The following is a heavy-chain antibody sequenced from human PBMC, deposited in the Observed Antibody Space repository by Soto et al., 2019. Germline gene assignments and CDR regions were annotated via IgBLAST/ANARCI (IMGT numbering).Heavy chain of an antibody. CDR1: GGSIRSDNYY. CDR3: ARVPGRGYSGYDYGRPYYFDY. V-gene: IGHV4-30-4*01. Sequence: SETLSLTCTVSGGSIRSDNYYWSWIRQPPGRDLEWIGYIYYSGSTYYNPSLKSRVTMSVDTSKNQFSLKLSSVTVADTAVYYCARVPGRGYSGYDYGRPYYFDYWGQGTLVTSPQ. CDR2: IYYSGST. J-gene: IGHJ4*02. D-gene: IGHD5-12*01.